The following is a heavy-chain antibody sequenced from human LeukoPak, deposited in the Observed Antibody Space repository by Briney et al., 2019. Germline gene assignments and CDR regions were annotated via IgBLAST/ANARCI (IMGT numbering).Heavy chain of an antibody. Sequence: PGGSLRLSCAASGFTFSSYAMTWVRQAPGKGLEWVSSMSSGSTYIYYADSVRGRFTISRDNAKNSPYLVMNSLRVEDTAVYYCARDRPTGASRPFVLQWGQGTLVTVSS. J-gene: IGHJ4*02. CDR2: MSSGSTYI. CDR1: GFTFSSYA. CDR3: ARDRPTGASRPFVLQ. V-gene: IGHV3-21*06. D-gene: IGHD2-8*02.